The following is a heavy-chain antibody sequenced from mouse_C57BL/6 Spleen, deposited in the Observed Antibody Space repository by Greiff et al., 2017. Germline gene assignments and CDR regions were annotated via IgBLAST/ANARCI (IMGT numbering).Heavy chain of an antibody. Sequence: QVQLQQSGAELVKPGASVKMSCKASGYTFTSYWITWVKQRPGQGLEWIGDIYPGSGSTNYNQKFKGKATWTVDPSSSTAYMQLSSLTSEDSAVYYCARNINYYDYDDWFAYWGQGTLVTVSA. CDR1: GYTFTSYW. CDR3: ARNINYYDYDDWFAY. J-gene: IGHJ3*01. D-gene: IGHD2-4*01. CDR2: IYPGSGST. V-gene: IGHV1-55*01.